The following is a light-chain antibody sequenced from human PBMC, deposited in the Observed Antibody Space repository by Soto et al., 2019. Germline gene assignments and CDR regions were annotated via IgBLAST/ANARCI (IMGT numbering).Light chain of an antibody. CDR3: CSYAASNTFV. V-gene: IGLV2-11*01. J-gene: IGLJ1*01. Sequence: QSVLTQPRSVSGSHGQSVTISCTGTSSDVGGYNYVSWYQQYSGKAPKVMIYDVSKRPSGVPDRFSGSKSGNTASLTISGLQAEDEADYYCCSYAASNTFVFGTGTNFTVL. CDR1: SSDVGGYNY. CDR2: DVS.